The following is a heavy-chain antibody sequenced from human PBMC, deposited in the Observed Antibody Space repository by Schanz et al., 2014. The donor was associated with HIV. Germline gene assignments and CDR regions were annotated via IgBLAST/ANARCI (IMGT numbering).Heavy chain of an antibody. CDR3: AKDRNYYDSKYRGKGNYYYYYGMDV. CDR2: TSYDGTKK. D-gene: IGHD3-22*01. J-gene: IGHJ6*02. V-gene: IGHV3-30*18. CDR1: GFNFNSYG. Sequence: QVHLVESGGGVVQPGRSLRLSCVASGFNFNSYGMHWVRQAPGKGLEWVAVTSYDGTKKHYADSVKGRLTISRDNSKNTLYLQMKSLRAEDTAVYYCAKDRNYYDSKYRGKGNYYYYYGMDVWGQGTTVTVSS.